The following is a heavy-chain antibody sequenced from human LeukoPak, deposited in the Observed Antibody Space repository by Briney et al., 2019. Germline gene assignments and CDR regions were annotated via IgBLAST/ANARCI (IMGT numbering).Heavy chain of an antibody. CDR3: ASEHNTVEFYY. CDR2: IYHSGNT. D-gene: IGHD4-17*01. V-gene: IGHV4-30-2*01. Sequence: SETLSLTCAVSGGSISSGGYSWSWIRQPPGKGLEWIGYIYHSGNTYYNPSLKSRVTISTARSKNQFSLKLRSVTAADTAVYYCASEHNTVEFYYCGQGTLVTVSS. J-gene: IGHJ4*02. CDR1: GGSISSGGYS.